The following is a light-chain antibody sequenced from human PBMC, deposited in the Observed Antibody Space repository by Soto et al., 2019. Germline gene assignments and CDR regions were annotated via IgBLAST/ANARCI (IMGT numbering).Light chain of an antibody. CDR3: QQRSNWPHS. CDR2: DAS. CDR1: QSVSSY. V-gene: IGKV3-11*01. Sequence: EIVLTQSPATLSLSPGERATLTCRASQSVSSYLAWYQQKPGQAPRLLIYDASNRATGIPARFSGSGSGTDFTLTISSLEPEDLAVYYCQQRSNWPHSFGQGTKLEIK. J-gene: IGKJ2*01.